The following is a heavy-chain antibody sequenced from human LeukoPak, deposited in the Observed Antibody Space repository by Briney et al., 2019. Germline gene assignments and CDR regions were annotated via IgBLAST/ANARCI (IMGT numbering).Heavy chain of an antibody. D-gene: IGHD1-26*01. V-gene: IGHV4-39*01. CDR3: ARHRLGATTPLFVDY. J-gene: IGHJ4*02. CDR1: GGSISSYY. Sequence: ASETLSLTCTVSGGSISSYYWSWIRQPPGKGLEWIGSIYYSGSTYYNPSLKSRVTISVDTSKNQFSLKLSSVTAADTAVYYCARHRLGATTPLFVDYWGQGTLVTVSS. CDR2: IYYSGST.